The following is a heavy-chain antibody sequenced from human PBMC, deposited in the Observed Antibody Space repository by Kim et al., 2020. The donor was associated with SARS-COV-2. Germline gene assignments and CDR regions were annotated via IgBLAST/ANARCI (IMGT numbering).Heavy chain of an antibody. Sequence: GGSLRLSCAASGFTFSSYAMSWVRQAPGKGLEWVSAISGSGGSTYYADSVKGRFTISRDNSKNTLYLQMNSLRAEDTAVYYCAKDRTLYYDFWSGYDRPRDGMDVWAQGTTVTVSS. J-gene: IGHJ6*02. CDR2: ISGSGGST. D-gene: IGHD3-3*01. CDR3: AKDRTLYYDFWSGYDRPRDGMDV. CDR1: GFTFSSYA. V-gene: IGHV3-23*01.